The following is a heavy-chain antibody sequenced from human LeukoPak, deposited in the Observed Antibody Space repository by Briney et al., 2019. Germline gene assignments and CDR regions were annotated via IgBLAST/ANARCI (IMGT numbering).Heavy chain of an antibody. CDR3: ARQRGHIVGATYDY. J-gene: IGHJ4*02. V-gene: IGHV4-59*08. CDR1: GGSISSYY. Sequence: PSETLSLTCTVSGGSISSYYWSWIRQPPGKGLEWIGYIYYSGSTNYNPSLKSRVTISVDTSKNQFSLKLSSMTAADTAVYYCARQRGHIVGATYDYWGQGTLVTVSS. CDR2: IYYSGST. D-gene: IGHD1-26*01.